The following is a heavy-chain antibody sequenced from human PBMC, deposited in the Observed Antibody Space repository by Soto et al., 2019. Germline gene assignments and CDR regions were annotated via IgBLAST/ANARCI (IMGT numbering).Heavy chain of an antibody. V-gene: IGHV3-23*01. J-gene: IGHJ4*02. CDR3: AKGPLLWFGELLSHPPFDS. CDR2: ISGSGGST. Sequence: EVQLLESGGGLVQPGGSLRLSCAASGFTFSSYAMSWVRQAPGKGLEWVSAISGSGGSTYYADSVKGRFTISRDNSKNTLYLQMHSLRAEDTAVYYCAKGPLLWFGELLSHPPFDSWGQGTLVTVSS. D-gene: IGHD3-10*01. CDR1: GFTFSSYA.